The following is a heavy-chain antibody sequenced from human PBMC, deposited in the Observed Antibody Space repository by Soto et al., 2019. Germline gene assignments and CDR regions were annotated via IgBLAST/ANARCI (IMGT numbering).Heavy chain of an antibody. V-gene: IGHV3-15*01. Sequence: EVQLVESGGGLVEPGGSIRLSCVASGFTFTKAYMTWVRQAPGKGLEWVGRIKGSHAGGTTDYATSVKGRFTISRDDSKITLYLQMNSLKTEDTSVYYCATEGGYPGSNFYGAYWVQGTLVTVSS. CDR2: IKGSHAGGTT. J-gene: IGHJ4*02. CDR3: ATEGGYPGSNFYGAY. D-gene: IGHD1-26*01. CDR1: GFTFTKAY.